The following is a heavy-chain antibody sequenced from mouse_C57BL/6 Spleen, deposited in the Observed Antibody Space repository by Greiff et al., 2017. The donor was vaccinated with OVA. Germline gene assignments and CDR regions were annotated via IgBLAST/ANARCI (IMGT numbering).Heavy chain of an antibody. D-gene: IGHD2-1*01. V-gene: IGHV1-18*01. Sequence: VQLQQSGPELVKPGASVKIPCKASGYTFPDYNMDWVKQSHGKSLEWIGDINPNNGGTIYNQKFKGKATLTVDKSSSTAYMELRSLTSEDTAVYYCARERDGTYFDYWGQGTTLTVSS. J-gene: IGHJ2*01. CDR3: ARERDGTYFDY. CDR1: GYTFPDYN. CDR2: INPNNGGT.